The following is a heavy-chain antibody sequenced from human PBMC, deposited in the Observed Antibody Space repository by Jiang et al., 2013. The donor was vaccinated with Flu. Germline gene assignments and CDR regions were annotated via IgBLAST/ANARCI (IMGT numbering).Heavy chain of an antibody. V-gene: IGHV4-4*07. D-gene: IGHD6-19*01. Sequence: GPGLVKPSETLSLTCTVSGGSITGYYWSWIRQPAGKGLEWIGRIYTSGTTYYNPSLKSRVTMSVDTSKNHFSLKLSSVTAADTAVYYCARSGYSSGWHYFDYWGQGILVTVSS. CDR1: GGSITGYY. CDR3: ARSGYSSGWHYFDY. J-gene: IGHJ4*02. CDR2: IYTSGTT.